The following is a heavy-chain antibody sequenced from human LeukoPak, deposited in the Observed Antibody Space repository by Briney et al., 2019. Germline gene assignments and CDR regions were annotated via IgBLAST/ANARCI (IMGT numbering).Heavy chain of an antibody. CDR3: ARDPGYSGSSY. CDR2: IIPILGIA. CDR1: GGTFSSYA. D-gene: IGHD1-26*01. V-gene: IGHV1-69*04. J-gene: IGHJ4*02. Sequence: ASVKVSCKASGGTFSSYAISWVRQAPGQGLEWMGRIIPILGIANYAQKFQGRVTITADKSTSTAYMELSSLRSEDTAVYYCARDPGYSGSSYWGQGTLVTVSS.